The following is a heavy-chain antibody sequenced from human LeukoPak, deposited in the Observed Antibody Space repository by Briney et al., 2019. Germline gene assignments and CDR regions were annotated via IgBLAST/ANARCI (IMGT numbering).Heavy chain of an antibody. Sequence: GESLTISCKGSGYSFTTYCIGWVRQMPGKGLEWMGIIYPGDSDTRYSPSFQGQVTISADKSISTAYLQWSSLKASDTAIYYCARRSPSAEYFQHWGQGTLVTVSS. CDR1: GYSFTTYC. CDR3: ARRSPSAEYFQH. CDR2: IYPGDSDT. V-gene: IGHV5-51*01. J-gene: IGHJ1*01.